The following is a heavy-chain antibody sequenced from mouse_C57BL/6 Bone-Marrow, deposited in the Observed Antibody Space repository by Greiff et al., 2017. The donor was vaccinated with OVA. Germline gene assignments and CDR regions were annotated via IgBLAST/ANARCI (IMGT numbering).Heavy chain of an antibody. J-gene: IGHJ4*01. Sequence: VQLKESGGGLVQPGGSLKLSCAASGFTFSDYGMAWVRQAPRKGPEWVAFISNLAYSIYYADTVTGRFTISRENAKNTLYLEMSSLRSEDTAMYYCARRAYYSNYDAMDYWGQGTSVTVSS. CDR2: ISNLAYSI. V-gene: IGHV5-15*01. CDR3: ARRAYYSNYDAMDY. D-gene: IGHD2-5*01. CDR1: GFTFSDYG.